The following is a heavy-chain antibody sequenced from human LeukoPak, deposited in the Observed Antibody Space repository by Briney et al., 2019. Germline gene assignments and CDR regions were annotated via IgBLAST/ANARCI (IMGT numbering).Heavy chain of an antibody. CDR2: IYYSGST. Sequence: SETLSLTCTVSGGSISSYYWSWIRQPPGKGLEWIGYIYYSGSTNYNPSLKSRVTISVDTSKNQFSLKLSSVTAADTAVYYCAARGSQTTTVVGAFDIWGQGTMVTVSS. J-gene: IGHJ3*02. D-gene: IGHD4-17*01. CDR1: GGSISSYY. CDR3: AARGSQTTTVVGAFDI. V-gene: IGHV4-59*08.